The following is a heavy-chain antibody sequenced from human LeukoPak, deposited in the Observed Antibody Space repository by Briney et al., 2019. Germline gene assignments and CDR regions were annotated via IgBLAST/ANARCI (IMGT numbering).Heavy chain of an antibody. Sequence: SETLSLTCTVSGGSFSIYYWSWIRQPAGKGLEYIGRVYTSGSTNYNPSLKSRVTMSVDTSKNQFSLKLSSVTAADTAVYYCARVVVVVAAGWFDPWGQGTLVTVSS. J-gene: IGHJ5*02. CDR1: GGSFSIYY. CDR2: VYTSGST. D-gene: IGHD2-15*01. V-gene: IGHV4-4*07. CDR3: ARVVVVVAAGWFDP.